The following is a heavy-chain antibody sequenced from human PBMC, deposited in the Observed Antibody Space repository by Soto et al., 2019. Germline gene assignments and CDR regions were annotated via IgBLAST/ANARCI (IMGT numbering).Heavy chain of an antibody. CDR2: MNPNSGNT. CDR3: ARGPIYGSGSYLSDP. D-gene: IGHD3-10*01. V-gene: IGHV1-8*01. J-gene: IGHJ5*02. Sequence: QVQLVQSGAEVKKPGASVKVSCKASGYTFTRFDINWVRQATGQGLEWVGWMNPNSGNTVYAQKFQGRVTMTRNTSISTAYMELSSLRSEDTAVYHCARGPIYGSGSYLSDPWGQGTLVTVSS. CDR1: GYTFTRFD.